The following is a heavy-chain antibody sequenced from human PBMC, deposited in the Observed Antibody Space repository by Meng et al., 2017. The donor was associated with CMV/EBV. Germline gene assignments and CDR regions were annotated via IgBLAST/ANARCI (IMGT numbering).Heavy chain of an antibody. D-gene: IGHD4-17*01. V-gene: IGHV4-4*07. J-gene: IGHJ4*02. CDR2: IYTSGST. CDR1: GGSSRSYY. CDR3: ARGPEVDYGDYVGLDY. Sequence: QLQDAGPGLLKPSDPRSLTCTVSGGSSRSYYWSWIRQPAGKGLEWIGRIYTSGSTNYNPSLKSRVTMSVDTSKSQFSLKLSSVTAADTAVYYCARGPEVDYGDYVGLDYWGQGTLVTVSS.